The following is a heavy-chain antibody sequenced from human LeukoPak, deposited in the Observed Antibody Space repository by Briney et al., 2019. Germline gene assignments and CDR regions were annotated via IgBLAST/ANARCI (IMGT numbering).Heavy chain of an antibody. CDR3: ARRHSAAGSYDN. V-gene: IGHV4-39*01. CDR1: GGSISSSSYY. J-gene: IGHJ4*02. D-gene: IGHD6-13*01. Sequence: NPSETLSLTCTVSGGSISSSSYYWGWIRQPPGKGLEWIGSIYYSGSTYYNPSLKSRVTISVDTSKNQFSLKLSSVTAADTAVYYCARRHSAAGSYDNWGQGTLVTVSS. CDR2: IYYSGST.